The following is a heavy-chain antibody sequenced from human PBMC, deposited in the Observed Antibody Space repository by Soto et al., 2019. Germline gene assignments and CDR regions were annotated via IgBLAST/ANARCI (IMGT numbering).Heavy chain of an antibody. Sequence: EVQLVESGGGLVQPGGSLRLSCAASGFTFSSYYMSWVRQAQGKGLEWVANVNGDGSEKYYVDSVKGRFTVSRDNAKNALYLQRTSLRAEDTDVYYCATWGGAGSDFWGQGTLVTVAS. CDR1: GFTFSSYY. CDR2: VNGDGSEK. J-gene: IGHJ4*02. V-gene: IGHV3-7*01. D-gene: IGHD1-26*01. CDR3: ATWGGAGSDF.